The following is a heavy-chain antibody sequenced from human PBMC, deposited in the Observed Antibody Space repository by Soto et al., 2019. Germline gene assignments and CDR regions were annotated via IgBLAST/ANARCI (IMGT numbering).Heavy chain of an antibody. CDR3: AEARPRVQGSFDY. CDR2: IIPIFGTA. CDR1: GGTFSSYA. D-gene: IGHD3-10*01. J-gene: IGHJ4*02. Sequence: QVQLVQSGAEVKKPGSSVKVSCKASGGTFSSYAISWVRQAPGQGLEWMGGIIPIFGTANYAQKFQGRVTNTADKSTSIAYMELSSLRSEDTAVYYCAEARPRVQGSFDYWGQGTLVTVCS. V-gene: IGHV1-69*06.